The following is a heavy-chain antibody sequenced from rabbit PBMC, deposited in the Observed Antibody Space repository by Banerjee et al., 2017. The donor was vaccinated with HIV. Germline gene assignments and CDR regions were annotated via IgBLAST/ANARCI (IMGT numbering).Heavy chain of an antibody. Sequence: QSLEESGGDLVKPGASLTLTCTASGFSFSSYWICWVRQAPGKGLEWIACIYAGSSGTTYYASWAKGRFTISETSSTTVTLQMTSLTAADTATYFCARGAFYAGYAGYGYATAFDLWGPGTLVTVS. J-gene: IGHJ4*01. CDR1: GFSFSSYW. D-gene: IGHD6-1*01. V-gene: IGHV1S40*01. CDR2: IYAGSSGTT. CDR3: ARGAFYAGYAGYGYATAFDL.